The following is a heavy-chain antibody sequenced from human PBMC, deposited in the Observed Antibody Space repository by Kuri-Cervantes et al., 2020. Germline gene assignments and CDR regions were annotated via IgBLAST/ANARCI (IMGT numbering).Heavy chain of an antibody. CDR2: ISWNSGSI. J-gene: IGHJ6*03. CDR3: ASHGSGSYNNRYYYYMDV. D-gene: IGHD3-10*01. Sequence: SLKISCAASGFTFDDYAMHWVRQAPGKGLEWVSGISWNSGSIGYADSVKGRFTISRDNAKNSLYLQMNSLRAEDTAVYYCASHGSGSYNNRYYYYMDVWGKGTTVTVSS. CDR1: GFTFDDYA. V-gene: IGHV3-9*01.